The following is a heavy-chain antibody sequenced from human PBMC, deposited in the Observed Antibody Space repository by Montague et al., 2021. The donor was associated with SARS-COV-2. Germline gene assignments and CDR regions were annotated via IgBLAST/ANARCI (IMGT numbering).Heavy chain of an antibody. D-gene: IGHD2-2*01. CDR3: ARVRAVPAAMRIFSLGRSYYGMDV. Sequence: SETLSLTCAVYGRSFSGYYWSWIRQPPGKGLEWIGEINHSGSTNYNPSLKSRVTISVDTPKNQFSLKLSSVTAADTAVYYCARVRAVPAAMRIFSLGRSYYGMDVWGQGTTVTVSS. CDR1: GRSFSGYY. V-gene: IGHV4-34*01. CDR2: INHSGST. J-gene: IGHJ6*02.